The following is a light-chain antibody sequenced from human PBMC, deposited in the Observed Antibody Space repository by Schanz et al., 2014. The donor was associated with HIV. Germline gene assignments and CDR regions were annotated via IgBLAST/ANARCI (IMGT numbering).Light chain of an antibody. CDR3: QQYNSYRTWT. Sequence: DIQMTQSPSSLSASVGDRVTITCRASQGISNYLAWYQQKPGKVPKLLIYAASTLQSGVPSRFSGSGSGTDFTLTISGLLPDDFATYYCQQYNSYRTWTFGQGTKVEIK. CDR2: AAS. V-gene: IGKV1-27*01. CDR1: QGISNY. J-gene: IGKJ1*01.